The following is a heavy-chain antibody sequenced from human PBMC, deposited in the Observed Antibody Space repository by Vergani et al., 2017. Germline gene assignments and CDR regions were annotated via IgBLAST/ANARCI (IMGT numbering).Heavy chain of an antibody. J-gene: IGHJ4*02. V-gene: IGHV1-8*03. D-gene: IGHD4-17*01. CDR3: ARAQSRFAPTEDYDFDL. CDR1: GYTFVNSD. Sequence: QVQLVQSGAEVKKPGASVKVSCRAFGYTFVNSDINWVRQAAGQGLEWMGWINPTTGNTGYATNFQGRVTITRDTSISTTYLGLSSLRSDDTALYFCARAQSRFAPTEDYDFDLWGKGTLLTVSS. CDR2: INPTTGNT.